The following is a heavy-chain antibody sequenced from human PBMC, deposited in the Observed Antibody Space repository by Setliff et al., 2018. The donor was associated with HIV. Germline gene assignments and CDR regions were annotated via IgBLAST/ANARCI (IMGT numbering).Heavy chain of an antibody. CDR1: GYTFTEYY. V-gene: IGHV1-2*02. Sequence: ASVKVSCKASGYTFTEYYIHWVRQAPGQGLEWMGWIYPNTGGTNYAQKFQGRVTMTRDTSISTAYMELSRLRSDDTALYYCARSTTADWGQGTMVTVTS. CDR2: IYPNTGGT. CDR3: ARSTTAD. J-gene: IGHJ4*02. D-gene: IGHD4-17*01.